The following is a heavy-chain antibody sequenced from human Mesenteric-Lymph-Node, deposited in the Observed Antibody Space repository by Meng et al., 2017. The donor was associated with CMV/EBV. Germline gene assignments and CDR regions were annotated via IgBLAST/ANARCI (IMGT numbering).Heavy chain of an antibody. J-gene: IGHJ3*02. CDR2: IYYTGST. D-gene: IGHD2-2*01. CDR1: GGSINSGDYY. Sequence: LRLSCTVSGGSINSGDYYWSWIRQPPGKGLEWIGYIYYTGSTSYNPSLKSRLTISLDTSKNQFSLTLSSVTAADTAVYYCAPRYCSSTRCSRTFDIWGQGTMVTVSS. CDR3: APRYCSSTRCSRTFDI. V-gene: IGHV4-30-4*08.